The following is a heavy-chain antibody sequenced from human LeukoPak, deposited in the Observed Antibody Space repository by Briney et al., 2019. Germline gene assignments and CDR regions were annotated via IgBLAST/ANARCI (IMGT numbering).Heavy chain of an antibody. J-gene: IGHJ6*04. Sequence: GRSLRLSCAASGFTFSSYAMHWVRQAPGKGLEWVAVISYDGSNKYYADSVKGRFTISRDNSKNTLYLQMNSLRAEDTAVYYCAKDRTSCYAGCYYYGMDVWGKGTTVTVSS. CDR3: AKDRTSCYAGCYYYGMDV. CDR1: GFTFSSYA. V-gene: IGHV3-30-3*01. D-gene: IGHD2-2*01. CDR2: ISYDGSNK.